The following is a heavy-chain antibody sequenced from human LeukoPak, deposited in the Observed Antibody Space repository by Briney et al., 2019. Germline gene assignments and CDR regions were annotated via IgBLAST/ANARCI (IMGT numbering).Heavy chain of an antibody. J-gene: IGHJ4*02. Sequence: PGGSLRLSCAASGFTFSSYAMSWVRQPPGKGLEWIGSIYYSGSTYYNPSLKSRVTISVDTSKNQFSLKLSSVTAADTAVYYCARHSRGITIFGVVLEYWGQGTLVTASS. CDR1: GFTFSSYA. D-gene: IGHD3-3*01. CDR3: ARHSRGITIFGVVLEY. V-gene: IGHV4-39*01. CDR2: IYYSGST.